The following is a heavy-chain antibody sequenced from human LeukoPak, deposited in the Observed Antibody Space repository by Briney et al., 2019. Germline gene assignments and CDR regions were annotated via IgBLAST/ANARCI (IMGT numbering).Heavy chain of an antibody. CDR2: IYYSGGT. CDR3: ARQGYSSGYYFDY. D-gene: IGHD5-18*01. Sequence: SETLSLTCTVSGGSISTGSYFWGWIRQPPGKGLEWIGSIYYSGGTYYNPSLKSRVTISVDTSRNQFSLELRTVTAADTAVYYCARQGYSSGYYFDYWGQGTLVTVSS. CDR1: GGSISTGSYF. V-gene: IGHV4-39*01. J-gene: IGHJ4*02.